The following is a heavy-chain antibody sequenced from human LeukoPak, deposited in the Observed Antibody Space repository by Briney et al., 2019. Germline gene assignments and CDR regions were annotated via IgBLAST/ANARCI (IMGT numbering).Heavy chain of an antibody. D-gene: IGHD2/OR15-2a*01. J-gene: IGHJ4*02. CDR3: ARGPTRANSTDY. CDR1: GFTFSQYW. V-gene: IGHV3-7*01. CDR2: IKQDGHEN. Sequence: GGSLRLSCVASGFTFSQYWMSWVRQAPGKGLEWVANIKQDGHENYYVDSVKGRFTISRDNAKNSLYLQMNSLRAEDTAVYYCARGPTRANSTDYWGQGALVTVPS.